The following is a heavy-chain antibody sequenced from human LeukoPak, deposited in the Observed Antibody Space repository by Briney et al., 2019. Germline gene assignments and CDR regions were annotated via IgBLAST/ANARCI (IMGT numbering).Heavy chain of an antibody. CDR3: ARSGGYLHRPWGN. V-gene: IGHV3-NL1*01. D-gene: IGHD2-2*03. CDR1: GFTVSSNY. CDR2: ISDGTTFSDGGTT. Sequence: QPGGSLRLSCAASGFTVSSNYMGWVRQAPGKGLEWVSVISDGTTFSDGGTTYYTDSVKGRFTISRDNSRNTLYLQMHSLRADDTAFYYCARSGGYLHRPWGNWGQGTLVTVSS. J-gene: IGHJ4*02.